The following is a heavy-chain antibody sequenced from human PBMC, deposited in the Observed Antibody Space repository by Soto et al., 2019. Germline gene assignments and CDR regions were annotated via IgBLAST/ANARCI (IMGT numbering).Heavy chain of an antibody. CDR2: IYPGDSDT. J-gene: IGHJ6*02. V-gene: IGHV5-51*01. D-gene: IGHD2-2*01. CDR1: GYSFTSYW. CDR3: ARHYCSSTSCYPVYYYYYGMDV. Sequence: GESLKISCKGSGYSFTSYWIGWVRQMPGKGLEWMGIIYPGDSDTRYSPSFQGQVTISADKSISTAYLQWSSLKASDTAMYYCARHYCSSTSCYPVYYYYYGMDVWSQGTTVTVSS.